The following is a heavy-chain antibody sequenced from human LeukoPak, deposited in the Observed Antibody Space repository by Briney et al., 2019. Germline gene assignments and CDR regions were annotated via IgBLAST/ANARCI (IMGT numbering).Heavy chain of an antibody. V-gene: IGHV4-59*08. Sequence: SETLSLTCSVSGGSTSRLYWSWIRQPPGKALEWIGYIYYTENTNYNPPLKSRHTIFVDMSKNQFSLRLSSVTAADTALYYCARHRAYSSSSPFDYWGQGTLVTVSS. D-gene: IGHD6-6*01. CDR1: GGSTSRLY. CDR2: IYYTENT. J-gene: IGHJ4*02. CDR3: ARHRAYSSSSPFDY.